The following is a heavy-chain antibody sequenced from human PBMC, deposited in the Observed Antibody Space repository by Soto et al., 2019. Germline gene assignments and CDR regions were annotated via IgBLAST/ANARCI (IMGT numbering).Heavy chain of an antibody. V-gene: IGHV4-34*01. CDR3: ARGDLVVVPAAMYYYYYMDV. J-gene: IGHJ6*03. D-gene: IGHD2-2*01. CDR2: INHSGST. CDR1: GWSFSGYY. Sequence: SETLSLTCAFYGWSFSGYYWSWIRQPPGKGLEWIGEINHSGSTNYNPSLKSRVTISVDTSKNQFSLKLSSVTAADTAVYYCARGDLVVVPAAMYYYYYMDVWGKGTTVTVSS.